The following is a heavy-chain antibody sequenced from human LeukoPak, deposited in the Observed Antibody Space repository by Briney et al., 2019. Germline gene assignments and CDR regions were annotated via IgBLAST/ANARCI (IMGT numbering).Heavy chain of an antibody. CDR2: IIPIFGTA. Sequence: SVKVSCKASGYTFTGYYMHWVRQAPGQGLEWMGGIIPIFGTANYAQKFQGRVTITADKSTSTAYMELSSLRSEDTAVYYCARASGSYYDYWGQGTLVTVSS. D-gene: IGHD1-26*01. J-gene: IGHJ4*02. V-gene: IGHV1-69*06. CDR1: GYTFTGYY. CDR3: ARASGSYYDY.